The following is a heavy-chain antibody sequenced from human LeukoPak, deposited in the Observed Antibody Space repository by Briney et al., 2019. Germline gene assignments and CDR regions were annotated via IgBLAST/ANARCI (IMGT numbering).Heavy chain of an antibody. CDR3: ARVALGDGAIFDY. Sequence: GGSLRLPCAASGFTFSSYGMHWVRQAPGKGLEWVAVIWYDGSNKYYADSVKGRFTISRDNSKNTLYLQMNSLRAEDTAVYYCARVALGDGAIFDYWGQGTLVTVSS. J-gene: IGHJ4*02. CDR2: IWYDGSNK. D-gene: IGHD3-16*01. CDR1: GFTFSSYG. V-gene: IGHV3-33*01.